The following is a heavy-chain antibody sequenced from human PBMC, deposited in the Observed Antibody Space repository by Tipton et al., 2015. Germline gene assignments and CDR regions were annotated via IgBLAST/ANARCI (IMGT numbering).Heavy chain of an antibody. CDR1: GASVSSGPYY. D-gene: IGHD2-8*01. CDR2: ISYSGST. CDR3: ARLTVMVSGPPDY. J-gene: IGHJ4*02. V-gene: IGHV4-61*01. Sequence: TLSLTCTVSGASVSSGPYYWSWIRQPPGKGLQWIGYISYSGSTNYNPSLKSRVTISRNTSKNQFSLKLTSVTAADTAVYYCARLTVMVSGPPDYWGQGILVTVSS.